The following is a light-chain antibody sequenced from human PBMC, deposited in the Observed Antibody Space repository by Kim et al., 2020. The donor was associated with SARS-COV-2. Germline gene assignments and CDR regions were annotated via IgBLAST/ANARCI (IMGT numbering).Light chain of an antibody. CDR3: QTWGTGSWV. V-gene: IGLV4-69*01. Sequence: AVKLTCTLSNEHSRYSFAWHQQQPEKGPRDLMKLNSDGRHSKGDGIPDRFSGPSSGAERYLTISNPQSEDEADYYCQTWGTGSWVFGGGTQLNVL. CDR1: NEHSRYS. J-gene: IGLJ3*02. CDR2: LNSDGRH.